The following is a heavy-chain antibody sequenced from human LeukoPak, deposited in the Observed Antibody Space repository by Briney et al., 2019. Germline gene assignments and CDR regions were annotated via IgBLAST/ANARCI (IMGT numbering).Heavy chain of an antibody. J-gene: IGHJ4*02. CDR2: INHSGST. D-gene: IGHD7-27*01. V-gene: IGHV4-34*01. CDR3: ASRYLQLGILTPYFDY. CDR1: GGSISSSGYY. Sequence: PSETLSLTCAVSGGSISSSGYYWSWIRQPPGKGLEWIGEINHSGSTNYNPSLKSRVTISVDTSKNQFSLKLSSVTAADTAVYYCASRYLQLGILTPYFDYWGQGTLVTVSS.